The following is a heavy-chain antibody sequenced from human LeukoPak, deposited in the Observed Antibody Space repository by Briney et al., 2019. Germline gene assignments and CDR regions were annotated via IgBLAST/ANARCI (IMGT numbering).Heavy chain of an antibody. J-gene: IGHJ6*04. D-gene: IGHD4-17*01. CDR1: GGTFSSYA. CDR3: ARSYGRLYYYYCMDV. CDR2: IIPIFGTA. V-gene: IGHV1-69*13. Sequence: SVKVSCKASGGTFSSYAISWVRQAPGQGLEWMGGIIPIFGTANYAQKFQGRVTITADESTSTAYMELSSLRSEDTAVYYCARSYGRLYYYYCMDVWGKGTTVTVSS.